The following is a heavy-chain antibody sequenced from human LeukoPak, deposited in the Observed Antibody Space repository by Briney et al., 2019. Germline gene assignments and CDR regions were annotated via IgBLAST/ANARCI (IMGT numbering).Heavy chain of an antibody. CDR3: ARDPGHDFWSGYSGGHFDY. CDR2: ISAYNGNT. CDR1: GYTFTGYY. V-gene: IGHV1-18*04. J-gene: IGHJ4*02. D-gene: IGHD3-3*01. Sequence: GASVKVSCKASGYTFTGYYMHWVRQAPGQGLEWMGWISAYNGNTNYAQKLQGRVTMTTDTSTSTAYMELRSLRSDDTAVYYCARDPGHDFWSGYSGGHFDYWGQGTLVTVSS.